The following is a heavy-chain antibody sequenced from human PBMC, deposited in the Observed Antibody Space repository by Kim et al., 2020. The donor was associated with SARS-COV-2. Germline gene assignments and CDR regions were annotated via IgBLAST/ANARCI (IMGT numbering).Heavy chain of an antibody. CDR3: ARDVRRQQLALTGWVDP. V-gene: IGHV1-18*01. Sequence: ASVKVSCKASGYTFTSYGISWVRQAPGQGLEWMGWISAYNGNTNYAQKLQGRVTMTTDTSTSTAYMELRSLRSDDTAVYYCARDVRRQQLALTGWVDPWGQGTLVTVSS. CDR1: GYTFTSYG. J-gene: IGHJ5*02. D-gene: IGHD6-13*01. CDR2: ISAYNGNT.